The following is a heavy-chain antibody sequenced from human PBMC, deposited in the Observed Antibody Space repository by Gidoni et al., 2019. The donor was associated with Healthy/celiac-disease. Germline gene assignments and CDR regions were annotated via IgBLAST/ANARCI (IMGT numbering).Heavy chain of an antibody. V-gene: IGHV3-23*01. J-gene: IGHJ6*02. D-gene: IGHD4-17*01. CDR2: ISGSGGST. Sequence: VRQAPGKGLEWVSAISGSGGSTYYADSVKGRFTISRDNSKNTLYLQMNSLRAEDTAVYYCAKGGGTLRDYYYYGMDVWGQGTTVTVSS. CDR3: AKGGGTLRDYYYYGMDV.